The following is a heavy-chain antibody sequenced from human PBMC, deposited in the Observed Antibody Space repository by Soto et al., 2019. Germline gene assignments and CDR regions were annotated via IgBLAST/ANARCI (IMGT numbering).Heavy chain of an antibody. Sequence: SVKVSCKASGGTFSSYAISWVRQAPGQGLEWMGGIIPIFGTANYAQKFQGRVTITADESTSTAYMELSSLRSVDTATYYCARIPYYYDSSGYYYDYWGQGTLVTVSS. J-gene: IGHJ4*02. V-gene: IGHV1-69*01. CDR2: IIPIFGTA. D-gene: IGHD3-22*01. CDR3: ARIPYYYDSSGYYYDY. CDR1: GGTFSSYA.